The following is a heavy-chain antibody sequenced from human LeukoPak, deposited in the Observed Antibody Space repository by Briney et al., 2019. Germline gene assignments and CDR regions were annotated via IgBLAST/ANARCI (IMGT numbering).Heavy chain of an antibody. J-gene: IGHJ1*01. CDR3: TKGDYYYDSSVYYLEYFPY. CDR2: TSSSSSTI. Sequence: GGSLRLFCAASGFTFSSYSMNWVRQAPGKGLEWVSYTSSSSSTIYYADSVKGRFTISRDNAKNALYLQMNSLRAEDTAVYYCTKGDYYYDSSVYYLEYFPYCGQGALVTVSS. V-gene: IGHV3-48*01. D-gene: IGHD3-22*01. CDR1: GFTFSSYS.